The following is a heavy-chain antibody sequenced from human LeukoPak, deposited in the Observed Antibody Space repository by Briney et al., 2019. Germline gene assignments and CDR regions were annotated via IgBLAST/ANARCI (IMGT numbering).Heavy chain of an antibody. J-gene: IGHJ6*02. V-gene: IGHV1-46*01. CDR3: ARGKSSVWPVGLCMDV. Sequence: GASVKVSCKASGYTFTSYYMHWVRQAPGQGLEWMGLINPSAGTTTYAQKFQGRVTVTRDTSTSTVYMDLSSLKSEDAAVYYCARGKSSVWPVGLCMDVWGQGTTVTVS. CDR1: GYTFTSYY. D-gene: IGHD6-19*01. CDR2: INPSAGTT.